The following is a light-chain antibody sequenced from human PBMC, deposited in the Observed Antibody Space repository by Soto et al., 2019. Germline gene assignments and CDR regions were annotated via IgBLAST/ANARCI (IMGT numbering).Light chain of an antibody. CDR3: AGWDASLNAWV. J-gene: IGLJ3*02. CDR2: SYS. V-gene: IGLV1-44*01. CDR1: SSNIGSKT. Sequence: QSVLTQPHSASGTPGQRVTISCSAGSSNIGSKTVNWYQQLPGTAPKLLIYSYSQRPSGVPERFSGSKSGTSASLAISGLQSEDEDHYYCAGWDASLNAWVFGGGTKLTVL.